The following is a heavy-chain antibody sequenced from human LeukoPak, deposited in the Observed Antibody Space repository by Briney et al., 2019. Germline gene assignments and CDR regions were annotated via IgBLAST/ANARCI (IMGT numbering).Heavy chain of an antibody. J-gene: IGHJ4*02. CDR2: IYHSGST. CDR1: DYSISSAYY. Sequence: PSETLSLTCAVSDYSISSAYYWGWIRQPPGKGLEWIGRIYHSGSTDYNPSLKSRVTISVDTSKNQFSLKLRSVTAADTAVYYCARDQAYCGGDCYFDFWGQGTLVTVSS. D-gene: IGHD2-21*02. V-gene: IGHV4-38-2*02. CDR3: ARDQAYCGGDCYFDF.